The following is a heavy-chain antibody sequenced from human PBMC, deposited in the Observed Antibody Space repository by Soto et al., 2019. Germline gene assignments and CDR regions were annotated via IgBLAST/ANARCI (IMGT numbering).Heavy chain of an antibody. CDR2: ISSSSSYI. CDR3: AREMSGSSSGQVDY. CDR1: GFTFSSYS. Sequence: EVQLVESGGGLVKPGGSLRLSCAASGFTFSSYSMNWVRQAPGKGLEWVSSISSSSSYIYYADSVKGRFTISRDNAKNSLYLQMSSLRAEDSAVYYCAREMSGSSSGQVDYWGQGTLVTVSS. D-gene: IGHD6-6*01. J-gene: IGHJ4*02. V-gene: IGHV3-21*01.